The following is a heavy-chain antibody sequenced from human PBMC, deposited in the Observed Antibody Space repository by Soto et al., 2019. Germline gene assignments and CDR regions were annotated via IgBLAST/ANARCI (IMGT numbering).Heavy chain of an antibody. Sequence: GGSLRLSCAASGFTFSSYAMSWVRQAPGKGLEWVSAISGSGGSTYYADSVKGRFTISRDDSKNTLYLQMNSLRAEDTAVYYCAKGVSITIFGVVPPYYMDVWGKGTTVTVSS. J-gene: IGHJ6*03. V-gene: IGHV3-23*01. D-gene: IGHD3-3*01. CDR2: ISGSGGST. CDR3: AKGVSITIFGVVPPYYMDV. CDR1: GFTFSSYA.